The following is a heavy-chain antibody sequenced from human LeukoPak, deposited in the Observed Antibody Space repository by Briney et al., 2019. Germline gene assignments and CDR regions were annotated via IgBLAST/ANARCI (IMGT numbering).Heavy chain of an antibody. D-gene: IGHD2-15*01. J-gene: IGHJ6*03. CDR3: ARDGCGGSCFHYYYYYMDV. Sequence: SETLSLTCTVSSGSISSSNYYWSWIRQPAGKGLEWIGRISTIGSTNYNPSLNSRVTISIDTSKNQFSLKLSSVTAADTAVYYCARDGCGGSCFHYYYYYMDVWGKGTTVTISS. V-gene: IGHV4-61*02. CDR1: SGSISSSNYY. CDR2: ISTIGST.